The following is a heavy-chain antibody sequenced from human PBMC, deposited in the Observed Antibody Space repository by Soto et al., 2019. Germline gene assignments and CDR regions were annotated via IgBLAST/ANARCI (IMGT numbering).Heavy chain of an antibody. CDR1: GYTFTSYD. Sequence: GASVKVSCKASGYTFTSYDINWVRQATGQGLEWMGGFDPEDGETIYAQKFQGRVTMTEDTSTDTAYMELSSLRSEDTAVYYCAKDSQVTDWFDPWGQGTLVTVSS. J-gene: IGHJ5*02. CDR3: AKDSQVTDWFDP. D-gene: IGHD4-4*01. CDR2: FDPEDGET. V-gene: IGHV1-24*01.